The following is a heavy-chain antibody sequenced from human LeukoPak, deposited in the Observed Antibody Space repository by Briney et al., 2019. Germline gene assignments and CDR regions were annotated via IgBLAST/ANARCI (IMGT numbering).Heavy chain of an antibody. D-gene: IGHD1-26*01. J-gene: IGHJ4*02. CDR1: DGSISSGGYY. Sequence: SQTLSLTCTVSDGSISSGGYYWSWIRQHPGKSLEWIGYIYYSGSTYYNPSLKSRVTISVDTSKNQFSMKLSSVTAADTAVYYCARLSPGGSSVLPFDYWGQGTLVTVSS. CDR3: ARLSPGGSSVLPFDY. V-gene: IGHV4-31*03. CDR2: IYYSGST.